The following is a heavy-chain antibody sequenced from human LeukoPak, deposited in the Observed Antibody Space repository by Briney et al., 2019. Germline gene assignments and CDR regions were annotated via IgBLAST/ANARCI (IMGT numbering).Heavy chain of an antibody. Sequence: ETLSLTRTVSGGSISSYYWSWIRQPPGKGLEWIGYIYYSGSTNYNPSLKSRVTISVDTSKNQFSLKLSSVTAADTAVYYCASGAYYYGSGTGWFDPWGQGTLVTVSS. J-gene: IGHJ5*02. D-gene: IGHD3-10*01. V-gene: IGHV4-59*01. CDR3: ASGAYYYGSGTGWFDP. CDR1: GGSISSYY. CDR2: IYYSGST.